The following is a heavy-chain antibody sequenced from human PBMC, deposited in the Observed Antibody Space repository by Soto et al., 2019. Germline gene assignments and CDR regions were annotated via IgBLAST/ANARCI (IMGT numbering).Heavy chain of an antibody. J-gene: IGHJ4*02. CDR3: ARGLFMTTVTTNVDY. CDR2: ISYDGSNK. V-gene: IGHV3-30-3*01. Sequence: GGSLRLSCAASGFTFSSYAMHWVRQAPGKGLEWVAVISYDGSNKYYADSVRGRFTISRDNSKNTLYLQMNSLRAEDTAVYYCARGLFMTTVTTNVDYWGQGTLVTVSS. D-gene: IGHD4-4*01. CDR1: GFTFSSYA.